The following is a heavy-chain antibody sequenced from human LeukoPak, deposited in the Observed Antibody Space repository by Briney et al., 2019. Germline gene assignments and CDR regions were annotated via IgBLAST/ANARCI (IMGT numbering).Heavy chain of an antibody. CDR2: IYYSGST. D-gene: IGHD6-13*01. J-gene: IGHJ4*02. Sequence: ASETLSLTRTVSGGSISSSSYYWGWIRQPPGKGLEWIGSIYYSGSTYYNPSLKSRVTISVDTSKNQFSLKLSSVTAADTAVYYCASHTTRAAAGKTTPYYFDYWGQGTLVTVSS. CDR1: GGSISSSSYY. V-gene: IGHV4-39*07. CDR3: ASHTTRAAAGKTTPYYFDY.